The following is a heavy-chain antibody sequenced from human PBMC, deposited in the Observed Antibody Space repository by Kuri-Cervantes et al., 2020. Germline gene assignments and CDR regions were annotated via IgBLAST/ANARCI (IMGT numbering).Heavy chain of an antibody. Sequence: SVKISCKVSGYTFIYRYLHWVRQVPGQGLEWMGGIIPIFVTTNYAQKFQGKVTITTDESMSTSYMELSSLISEDTAVYYCARDRLGYCSSTTCPVGWFDPWCQGTLVTVSS. J-gene: IGHJ5*02. CDR3: ARDRLGYCSSTTCPVGWFDP. D-gene: IGHD2-2*01. CDR2: IIPIFVTT. CDR1: GYTFIYRY. V-gene: IGHV1-69*05.